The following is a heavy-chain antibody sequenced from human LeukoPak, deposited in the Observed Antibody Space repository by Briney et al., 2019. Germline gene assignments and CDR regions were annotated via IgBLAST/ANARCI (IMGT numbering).Heavy chain of an antibody. D-gene: IGHD4-17*01. V-gene: IGHV3-23*01. J-gene: IGHJ4*02. Sequence: GGSLRLSCAAPGLTFSRYAMTWVRQAPGKGLEWVSSTSGSGDRKYYADSVKGRFTISRDNSKNTLYLQMNSLRAEDTAVYYCAKDGVRPDFGDYYSADFWGQGTLVTVSS. CDR1: GLTFSRYA. CDR2: TSGSGDRK. CDR3: AKDGVRPDFGDYYSADF.